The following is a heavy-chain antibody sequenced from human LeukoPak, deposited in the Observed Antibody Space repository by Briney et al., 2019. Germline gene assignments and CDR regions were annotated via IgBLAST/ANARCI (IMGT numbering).Heavy chain of an antibody. J-gene: IGHJ4*02. D-gene: IGHD1-26*01. CDR1: GYTFTSYY. CDR3: ARSRRRELLGTYFDY. Sequence: ASVKVSCKASGYTFTSYYMHWVRQAPGQGLEWMGIINPSGGSTSYAQKFQGRVTMTRDMSTSTVYMELSSLRSEDTAVYYCARSRRRELLGTYFDYWGQGILVTVSS. V-gene: IGHV1-46*01. CDR2: INPSGGST.